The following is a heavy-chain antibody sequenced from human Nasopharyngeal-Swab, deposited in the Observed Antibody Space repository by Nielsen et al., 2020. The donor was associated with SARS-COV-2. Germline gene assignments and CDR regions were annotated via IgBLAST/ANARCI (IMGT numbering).Heavy chain of an antibody. D-gene: IGHD1-26*01. CDR3: VREFEATGATYLDY. Sequence: GGSLRLSCAASGFTFSNYWMHWVRQAPGKGLVWVSRVSPDGTSTTYADSVKGRFTVSRDNAKNSLYLQMSSLRDEDTAVYYCVREFEATGATYLDYWGLGTLVTVSS. V-gene: IGHV3-74*03. CDR2: VSPDGTST. CDR1: GFTFSNYW. J-gene: IGHJ4*02.